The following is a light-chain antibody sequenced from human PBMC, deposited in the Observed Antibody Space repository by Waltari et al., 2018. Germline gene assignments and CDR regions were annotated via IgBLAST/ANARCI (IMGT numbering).Light chain of an antibody. Sequence: QSALTQPASVSGSPGQSNTIPCTGTSRDVGGYKYVSGYQQHPGKAPKPIIYVVSTRPSVTSNRFSGSKSGNTASLTISGLQADDEADYYCNSYTNSRTWVFGGGTKLTVL. V-gene: IGLV2-14*01. CDR2: VVS. CDR1: SRDVGGYKY. CDR3: NSYTNSRTWV. J-gene: IGLJ3*02.